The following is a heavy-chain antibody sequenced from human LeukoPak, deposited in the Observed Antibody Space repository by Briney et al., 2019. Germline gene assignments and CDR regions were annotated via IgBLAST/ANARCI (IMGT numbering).Heavy chain of an antibody. J-gene: IGHJ4*02. D-gene: IGHD6-13*01. V-gene: IGHV3-48*03. CDR2: ISSSGRTK. Sequence: GGSLRLSCVASGFTFSYYEMKWVRQAPGKGLEWVSYISSSGRTKYYADSVKGRFTISRGNAKNSLYLQMNSLRAEDTAVYYCARDGYNSSWYHFDYWGQGILVTVSS. CDR1: GFTFSYYE. CDR3: ARDGYNSSWYHFDY.